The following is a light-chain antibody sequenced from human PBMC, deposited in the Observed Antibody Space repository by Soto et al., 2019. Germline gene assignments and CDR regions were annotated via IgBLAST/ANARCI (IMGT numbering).Light chain of an antibody. CDR1: QSVLYSSNNKNY. CDR2: WAS. J-gene: IGKJ4*01. CDR3: QQYYSTPLT. Sequence: DIVMTQSPDSLAVSLGERATINCKSSQSVLYSSNNKNYLAWYQKKPGQPPKLLIYWASTRESGVPDRFSGSGSGTDFTLTISSPQADDVAVYYCQQYYSTPLTFGGGTKVEIK. V-gene: IGKV4-1*01.